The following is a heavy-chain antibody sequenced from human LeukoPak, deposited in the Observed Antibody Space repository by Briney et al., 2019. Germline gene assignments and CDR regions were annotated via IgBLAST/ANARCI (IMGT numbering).Heavy chain of an antibody. D-gene: IGHD6-13*01. J-gene: IGHJ6*02. CDR1: GGSFSGYY. CDR2: INHSGST. CDR3: ARAPYSSSWYLISYYGMDV. Sequence: SETLPLTCAVYGGSFSGYYWSWIRQPPGKGLEWIGEINHSGSTNYNPSLKSRVTISVDTFKNQFSLKLSSVTAADTAVYYCARAPYSSSWYLISYYGMDVWGQGTTVTVSS. V-gene: IGHV4-34*01.